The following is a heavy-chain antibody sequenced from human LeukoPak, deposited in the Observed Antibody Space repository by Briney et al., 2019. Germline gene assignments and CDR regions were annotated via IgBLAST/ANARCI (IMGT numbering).Heavy chain of an antibody. CDR3: ARTNYDILTGYPYNWFDP. CDR1: GGSFSDYY. CDR2: INHSGST. Sequence: SETLSLTCAVYGGSFSDYYWSWIRQPPGKGLEWIGEINHSGSTYYNPSLKSRVTIAVETSKNQFSLKLSSVTAADKAVYYCARTNYDILTGYPYNWFDPWGQGTLVTVSS. V-gene: IGHV4-34*01. D-gene: IGHD3-9*01. J-gene: IGHJ5*02.